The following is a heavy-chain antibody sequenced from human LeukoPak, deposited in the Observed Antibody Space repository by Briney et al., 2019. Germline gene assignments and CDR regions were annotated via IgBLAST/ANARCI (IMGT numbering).Heavy chain of an antibody. D-gene: IGHD6-19*01. CDR1: GFTVSSNY. V-gene: IGHV3-21*05. Sequence: GGSLRLSCAASGFTVSSNYMSWVGQAPGKGLEWVSYISSSGSSYIYYADSVKGRFTISRDNAKNSLYLQMNSLRAEDTAVYYCARDDIAVATCFDYWGQGTLVTVSS. J-gene: IGHJ4*02. CDR2: ISSSGSSYI. CDR3: ARDDIAVATCFDY.